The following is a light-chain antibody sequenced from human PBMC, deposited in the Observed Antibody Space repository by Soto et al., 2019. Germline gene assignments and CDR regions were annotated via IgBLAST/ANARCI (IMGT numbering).Light chain of an antibody. CDR1: SSDVGGYNY. J-gene: IGLJ2*01. V-gene: IGLV2-11*01. CDR3: CSYAGSYTFP. CDR2: DVS. Sequence: QSVLTQPRSVSGSPGQSVTISCTGTSSDVGGYNYVSWYQQHPGKAPKLMIYDVSKRPSGVPDRFSGSKSGNTASLTISGLQAEDEADYYFCSYAGSYTFPFGRGTKVTVL.